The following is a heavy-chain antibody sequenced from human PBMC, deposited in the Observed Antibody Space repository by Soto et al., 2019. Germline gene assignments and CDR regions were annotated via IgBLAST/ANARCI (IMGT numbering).Heavy chain of an antibody. J-gene: IGHJ6*02. CDR2: IWYDGTNK. Sequence: GGSLRLSCAASGFTFSSYGMHWVRQAPGKGLEWLAVIWYDGTNKYYVDSVKGRFTISKDNSKNTLYLQMNSLRAEDTAVYYCARSRIAAPYGMDVWGQGTTVTVSS. D-gene: IGHD6-6*01. CDR3: ARSRIAAPYGMDV. CDR1: GFTFSSYG. V-gene: IGHV3-33*01.